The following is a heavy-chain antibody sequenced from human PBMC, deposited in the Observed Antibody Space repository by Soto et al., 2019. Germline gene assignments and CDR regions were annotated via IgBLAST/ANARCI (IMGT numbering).Heavy chain of an antibody. CDR3: AKDCPAPGRCAEYFQH. CDR2: ISGSGGSP. Sequence: EVQLLESGGGLVQPGGSLRLSCVASGFTFNNYAMSWVRQPPGKGLEWVSGISGSGGSPNYADSVKGRFTISRDNSKKTLYLQMNSLRVEDTAIYYCAKDCPAPGRCAEYFQHWGQGTLVTVSS. V-gene: IGHV3-23*01. J-gene: IGHJ1*01. D-gene: IGHD4-17*01. CDR1: GFTFNNYA.